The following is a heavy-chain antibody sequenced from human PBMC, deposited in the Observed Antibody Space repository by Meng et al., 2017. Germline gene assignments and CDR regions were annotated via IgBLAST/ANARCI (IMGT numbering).Heavy chain of an antibody. CDR3: ASTTTIFDQIFDH. CDR1: GYTFTSYY. CDR2: INPSGGST. J-gene: IGHJ4*02. V-gene: IGHV1-46*01. D-gene: IGHD3-3*01. Sequence: ASVKVSCKASGYTFTSYYMHWVRQAPGQGLEWMGIINPSGGSTSYAQKFQGRVTMTRDTSTSTVYMELSSLRSEDTAVYYCASTTTIFDQIFDHWGQGTLVTVSS.